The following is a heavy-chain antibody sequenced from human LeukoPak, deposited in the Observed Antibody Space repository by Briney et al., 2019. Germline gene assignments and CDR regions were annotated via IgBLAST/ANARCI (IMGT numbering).Heavy chain of an antibody. CDR2: ISSRGTST. Sequence: GGSLRLSCEAPGFIFSDFGMNWVRQVPGKGLDWVAFISSRGTSTFYADSVKGRFTISRGTAKKSLDLQMTSLRADDTAAYYCVRGTDCSATTCYPLSAFDYWGQGTLVTVSS. V-gene: IGHV3-21*04. CDR3: VRGTDCSATTCYPLSAFDY. J-gene: IGHJ4*02. CDR1: GFIFSDFG. D-gene: IGHD2-8*02.